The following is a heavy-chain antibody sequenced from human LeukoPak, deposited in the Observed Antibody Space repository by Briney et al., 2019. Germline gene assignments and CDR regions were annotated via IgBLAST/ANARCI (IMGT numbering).Heavy chain of an antibody. V-gene: IGHV4-59*01. Sequence: PSETLSLTCTVSGGSISSYYWSWIRQPPGKGLEWFGYIYYSGSTNYNPSLKSRVTISVDTSKNQFSLKLSSVTAADTAVYYCARGIGPKTGYCSGGSCYPAEGYFDYWGQGTLVTVSS. CDR2: IYYSGST. CDR3: ARGIGPKTGYCSGGSCYPAEGYFDY. D-gene: IGHD2-15*01. J-gene: IGHJ4*02. CDR1: GGSISSYY.